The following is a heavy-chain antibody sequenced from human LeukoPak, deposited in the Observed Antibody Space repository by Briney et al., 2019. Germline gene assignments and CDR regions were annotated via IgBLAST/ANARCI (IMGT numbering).Heavy chain of an antibody. CDR3: AKTWVTTVTYAGGAFDI. D-gene: IGHD4-17*01. V-gene: IGHV1-2*02. CDR2: INPNSGGT. Sequence: ASVKVSCKASGYTFTGYYMHWVRQAPGQGLEWMGWINPNSGGTNYAQKVQGRVTMTRDTSISTAYMEMSRLRSDDTAVYYCAKTWVTTVTYAGGAFDIWGQGTMVTVSS. CDR1: GYTFTGYY. J-gene: IGHJ3*02.